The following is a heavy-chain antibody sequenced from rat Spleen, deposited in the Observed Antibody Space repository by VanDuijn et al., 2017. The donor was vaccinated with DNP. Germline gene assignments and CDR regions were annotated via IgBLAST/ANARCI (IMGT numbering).Heavy chain of an antibody. CDR3: ARRKNYGLSYYFDY. Sequence: EVQLQESGPGLVKPSQSLSLTCSVTGYSITSSSRWNWIRKFPGNKMEWIGHISYSGRTTYNPSLKSRISITRDTSKNQFFLQLNSVSTEDTATYYCARRKNYGLSYYFDYWGQGVMVTVSS. V-gene: IGHV3-1*01. CDR1: GYSITSSS. CDR2: ISYSGRT. D-gene: IGHD1-6*01. J-gene: IGHJ2*01.